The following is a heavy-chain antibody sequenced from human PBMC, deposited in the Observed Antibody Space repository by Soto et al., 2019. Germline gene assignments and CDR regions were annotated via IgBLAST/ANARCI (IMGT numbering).Heavy chain of an antibody. CDR2: IYSSGST. CDR3: TRVPSIFGVAVYFDS. D-gene: IGHD3-3*01. J-gene: IGHJ4*02. CDR1: GGSISSYY. Sequence: QVQLQESGPGLVKPSETLSLTCTVSGGSISSYYWSWIRQSAGKGLEWIGRIYSSGSTNYKPSLQSRVTMSVDTSKDQFSLKLSSVTAADTAVYYCTRVPSIFGVAVYFDSWGQGTLVTVSS. V-gene: IGHV4-4*07.